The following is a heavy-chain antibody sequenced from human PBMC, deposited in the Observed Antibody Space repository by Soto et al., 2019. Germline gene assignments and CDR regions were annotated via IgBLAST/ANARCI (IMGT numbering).Heavy chain of an antibody. CDR2: IYYSGST. V-gene: IGHV4-30-4*01. Sequence: SETLSLTCTVSGGSISSGDYYWSWIRQPPGKGLEWIGYIYYSGSTYYNPSLKSRVTISVDTSKNQFSLKLSSVTAADTAVYYCARVSRYSSGWYFDYWGQGTRVTVS. CDR1: GGSISSGDYY. CDR3: ARVSRYSSGWYFDY. J-gene: IGHJ4*02. D-gene: IGHD6-19*01.